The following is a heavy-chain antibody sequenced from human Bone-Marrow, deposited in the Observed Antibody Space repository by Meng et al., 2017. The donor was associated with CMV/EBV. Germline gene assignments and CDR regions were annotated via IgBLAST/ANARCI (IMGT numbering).Heavy chain of an antibody. CDR3: ARLDCSSASCYMRPFYFDY. V-gene: IGHV5-51*01. J-gene: IGHJ4*02. CDR2: IYPGDSDT. D-gene: IGHD2-2*02. CDR1: GYSFSSYW. Sequence: GGSLRLSGKGSGYSFSSYWIGWVRQMPGKGLEWMGIIYPGDSDTRYSPSFEGQVTISADKSIGTAYLQWSSLKASDTAIYYCARLDCSSASCYMRPFYFDYWGQGTLVTVSS.